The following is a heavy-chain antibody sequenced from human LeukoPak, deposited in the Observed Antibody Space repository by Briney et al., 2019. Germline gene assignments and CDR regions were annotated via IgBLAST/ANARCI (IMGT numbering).Heavy chain of an antibody. V-gene: IGHV3-23*01. J-gene: IGHJ4*02. CDR1: RFTFSTYA. D-gene: IGHD1/OR15-1a*01. CDR3: AKSHSVEQRGYFDY. Sequence: GGSLRLSCAASRFTFSTYAMSWVRQAPGKGLEWISTIANGGGSTYYADSVKGRFTISRDNPKNTLYLQMNSLRAEDTAVYYCAKSHSVEQRGYFDYWGQGTLVTVSS. CDR2: IANGGGST.